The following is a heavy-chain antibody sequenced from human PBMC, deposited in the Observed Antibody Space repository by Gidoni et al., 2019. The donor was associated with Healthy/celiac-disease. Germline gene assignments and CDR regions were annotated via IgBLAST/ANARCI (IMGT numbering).Heavy chain of an antibody. CDR3: ARGAGEGDRVAFDI. V-gene: IGHV3-30-3*01. CDR1: GFTFSSYA. Sequence: QVQLVESGGGVVQPGRSLRLSCAASGFTFSSYAMHWVRQAPGKGLEWVAVISYDGSNKYYADSVKGRFTISRDNSKNTLYLQMNSLRAEDTAVYYCARGAGEGDRVAFDIWGQGTMVTVSS. J-gene: IGHJ3*02. D-gene: IGHD7-27*01. CDR2: ISYDGSNK.